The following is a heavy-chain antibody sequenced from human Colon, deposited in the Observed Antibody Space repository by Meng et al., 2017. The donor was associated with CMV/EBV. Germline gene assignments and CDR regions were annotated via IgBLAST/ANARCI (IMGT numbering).Heavy chain of an antibody. CDR2: MNPNSGNT. Sequence: SFKASGYTFTSSDINWVRQATGQGLEWMGWMNPNSGNTGYAQKFQGRVTITRNTSISTAYMELSSLRSEDTAVYYCARPFSGSYDYLYWGQGTLVTVSS. J-gene: IGHJ4*02. CDR3: ARPFSGSYDYLY. D-gene: IGHD1-26*01. CDR1: GYTFTSSD. V-gene: IGHV1-8*03.